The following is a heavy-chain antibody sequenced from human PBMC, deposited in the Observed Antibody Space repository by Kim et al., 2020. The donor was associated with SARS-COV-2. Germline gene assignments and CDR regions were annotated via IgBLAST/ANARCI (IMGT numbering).Heavy chain of an antibody. D-gene: IGHD3-3*01. CDR3: ASGRWGSGYYYFDY. Sequence: SETLSLTCAVYGGSFSGYYWSWIRQPPGKGLEWIGEINHSGSTNYNPSLKSRVTISVDTSKNQFSLKLSSVTAADTAVYYCASGRWGSGYYYFDYWGQGTLVTVSS. CDR2: INHSGST. J-gene: IGHJ4*02. CDR1: GGSFSGYY. V-gene: IGHV4-34*01.